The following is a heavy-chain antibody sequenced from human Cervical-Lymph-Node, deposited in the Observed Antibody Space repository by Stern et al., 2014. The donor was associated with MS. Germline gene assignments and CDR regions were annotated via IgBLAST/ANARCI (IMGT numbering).Heavy chain of an antibody. CDR3: AKMRGVAVAKWYFDY. Sequence: VQLVESGGGLVQPGGSLRLSCAASGYTFSSNAMSWVRQAPGKGLEWVSVITGSGGNTYYADSVKGRFTISRDNSKNTLYLQMNSLRAEDTAVYYCAKMRGVAVAKWYFDYWGQGTLVTVSS. J-gene: IGHJ4*02. CDR2: ITGSGGNT. D-gene: IGHD6-19*01. CDR1: GYTFSSNA. V-gene: IGHV3-23*04.